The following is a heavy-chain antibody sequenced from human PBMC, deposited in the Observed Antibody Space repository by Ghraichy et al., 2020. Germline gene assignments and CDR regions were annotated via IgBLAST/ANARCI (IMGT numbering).Heavy chain of an antibody. J-gene: IGHJ6*02. V-gene: IGHV4-4*07. Sequence: SETLSLTCTVSGGSISSYYWSWIRQPAGKGLEWIGRIYTSGSTNYNPSLKSRVTMSVDTSKNQFSLKLSSVTAADTAVYYCARDLTAYDLGWQYYYYYYGMDVWGQGTTVTVSS. D-gene: IGHD3-3*01. CDR2: IYTSGST. CDR3: ARDLTAYDLGWQYYYYYYGMDV. CDR1: GGSISSYY.